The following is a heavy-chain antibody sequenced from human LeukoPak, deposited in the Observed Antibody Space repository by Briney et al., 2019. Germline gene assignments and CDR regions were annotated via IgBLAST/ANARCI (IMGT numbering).Heavy chain of an antibody. V-gene: IGHV4-59*01. D-gene: IGHD3-10*01. CDR2: IYYSGST. CDR3: AREVVHYYGSGSSDWFDP. J-gene: IGHJ5*02. CDR1: GGSISSYY. Sequence: SETLSLTCTVSGGSISSYYWSWIRQPPGKGLEWIGYIYYSGSTNYNPSLKSRVTISVDTSKNQFSLKLSSVTAADTAVYYCAREVVHYYGSGSSDWFDPWGQGTLVTVSS.